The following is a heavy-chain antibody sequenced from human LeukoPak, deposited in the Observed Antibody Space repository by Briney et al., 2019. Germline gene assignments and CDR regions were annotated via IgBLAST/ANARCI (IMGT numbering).Heavy chain of an antibody. CDR2: ISSSSSHI. D-gene: IGHD2-2*01. V-gene: IGHV3-21*01. CDR3: ARDGEYCSSASCYFDY. J-gene: IGHJ4*02. CDR1: GFTFSSYS. Sequence: GGSLRLSCAASGFTFSSYSMNWVRQAPGKGLEWVSFISSSSSHIYYADSVKGRFTISRDSAKNSLYLQMNSLRAEDTAVYYCARDGEYCSSASCYFDYWGQGTPVTVSS.